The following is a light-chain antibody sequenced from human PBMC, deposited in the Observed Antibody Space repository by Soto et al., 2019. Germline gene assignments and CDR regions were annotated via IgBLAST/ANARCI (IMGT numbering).Light chain of an antibody. CDR1: QSVLYSPNNKNY. Sequence: DIVMTQSPDSLAVSLGERATINCKSSQSVLYSPNNKNYLAWYQQKPGQPPKLLVYWASTRESGVPDRFSGSGSGTDFTLTINSLQAEDVAVYYCQQYHSPPQTFGQGTTVEIK. V-gene: IGKV4-1*01. CDR3: QQYHSPPQT. CDR2: WAS. J-gene: IGKJ1*01.